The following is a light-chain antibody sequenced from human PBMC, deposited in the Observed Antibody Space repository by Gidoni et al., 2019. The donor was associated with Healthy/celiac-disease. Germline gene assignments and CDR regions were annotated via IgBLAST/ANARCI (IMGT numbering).Light chain of an antibody. J-gene: IGKJ3*01. Sequence: DIQMTQSPSSLSASVGDRVTITCQASQDISNYLNWYQQKPGKAPKLLIYDASNLETGVPSRFSGSGSGTDFTFTISSLQPKDIATYYCQQYDNLPLTFXPXTKVDIK. CDR2: DAS. CDR3: QQYDNLPLT. CDR1: QDISNY. V-gene: IGKV1-33*01.